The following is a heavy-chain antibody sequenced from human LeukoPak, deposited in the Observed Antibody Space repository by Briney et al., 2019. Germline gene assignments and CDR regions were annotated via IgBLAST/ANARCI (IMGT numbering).Heavy chain of an antibody. CDR2: IIPILGIA. D-gene: IGHD3-9*01. J-gene: IGHJ5*02. V-gene: IGHV1-69*04. Sequence: SVKVSCKASGGTFSSYAISWVRQAPGQGLEWMGRIIPILGIANYAQKFQGRVTITADKSTSTAYMELSSLRSEDTAVYYCAREKDYDILTGYGGNWFDPWGQGTLVTVSS. CDR3: AREKDYDILTGYGGNWFDP. CDR1: GGTFSSYA.